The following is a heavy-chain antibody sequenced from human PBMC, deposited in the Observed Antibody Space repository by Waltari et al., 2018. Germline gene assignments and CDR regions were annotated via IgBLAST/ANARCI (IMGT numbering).Heavy chain of an antibody. CDR3: ATDREAVAGTIGYFDL. CDR1: GYTLTELS. D-gene: IGHD6-19*01. V-gene: IGHV1-24*01. CDR2: FDPEDGET. J-gene: IGHJ2*01. Sequence: QVQLVQSGAEVKKPGASVKVSCKVSGYTLTELSMHWVRQAPGKGLEWMGGFDPEDGETIYAQKFQGRVTRTEDTSTDTAYMELSSLRSEDTAVYYCATDREAVAGTIGYFDLWGRGTLVTVSS.